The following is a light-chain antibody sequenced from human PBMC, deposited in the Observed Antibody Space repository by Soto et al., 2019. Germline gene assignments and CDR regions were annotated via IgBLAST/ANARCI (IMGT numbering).Light chain of an antibody. Sequence: DIVMTQSPDSLAVSLGERATINCKSSRSLLHDSNKENFLAWYQKKPGQPPKLLFYWASTRESGVPERFSGSGSETDFTLTISSRRAEDGAVYYCQQYYGIPLTFGGGTKVDIK. CDR1: RSLLHDSNKENF. J-gene: IGKJ4*01. CDR3: QQYYGIPLT. CDR2: WAS. V-gene: IGKV4-1*01.